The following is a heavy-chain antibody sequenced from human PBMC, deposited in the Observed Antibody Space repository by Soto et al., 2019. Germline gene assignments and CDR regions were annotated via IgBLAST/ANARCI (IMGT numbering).Heavy chain of an antibody. V-gene: IGHV1-69*13. Sequence: GASVKVSCKASGGTFSSYAISWVRQAPGQGLEWMGGIIPIFGTANYAQKFQGRVTITADESTSTAYMELSSLRSEDTAVYYCARGDTGGYIVVVTATGVAEYFQHWGQGTLVTVSS. CDR1: GGTFSSYA. J-gene: IGHJ1*01. CDR3: ARGDTGGYIVVVTATGVAEYFQH. D-gene: IGHD2-21*02. CDR2: IIPIFGTA.